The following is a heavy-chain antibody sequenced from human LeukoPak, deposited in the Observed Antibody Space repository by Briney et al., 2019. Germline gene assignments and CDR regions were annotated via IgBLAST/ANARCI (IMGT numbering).Heavy chain of an antibody. D-gene: IGHD1-26*01. V-gene: IGHV3-20*04. J-gene: IGHJ4*02. CDR3: ARVSGSYPLYYFDS. CDR1: GFTFDEYG. Sequence: GGSLRLSCAASGFTFDEYGMSWVRQAPGKELEWVSGLNWNGGSTGYADSVKGRFTISRENAKNSLYLQMNGLRAEDTALYYCARVSGSYPLYYFDSWGQGTLVTVSS. CDR2: LNWNGGST.